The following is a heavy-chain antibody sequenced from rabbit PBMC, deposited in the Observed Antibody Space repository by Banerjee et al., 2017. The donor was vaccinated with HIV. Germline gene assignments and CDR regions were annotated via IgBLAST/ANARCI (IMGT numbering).Heavy chain of an antibody. J-gene: IGHJ4*01. CDR3: ARDLAGVIGWNFNL. CDR1: GFDFSSYG. D-gene: IGHD4-1*01. V-gene: IGHV1S45*01. CDR2: INSSSRNV. Sequence: QEQLEESGGDLVKPEGSLTLTCTASGFDFSSYGVSWVRQAPGKGLEWIGCINSSSRNVVYASWATGRFTISKTSSTTVTLQMTSLTAADTATYFCARDLAGVIGWNFNLWGQGTLVTVS.